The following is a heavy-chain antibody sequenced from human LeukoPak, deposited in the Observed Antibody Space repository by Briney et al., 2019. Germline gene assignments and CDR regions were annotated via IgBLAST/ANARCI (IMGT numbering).Heavy chain of an antibody. J-gene: IGHJ5*02. Sequence: GGSLRPSCVASGFTFSDYYMSWIRQTPGKGLEWVSSISSPSGGNIHYADSVKGRFTVSRDNAKNSLSLQMDSLRAEDTAVYFCARGAYCRTVSCYGVLNWFDPWGQGTLVIVSS. CDR3: ARGAYCRTVSCYGVLNWFDP. D-gene: IGHD2-21*01. V-gene: IGHV3-11*04. CDR1: GFTFSDYY. CDR2: ISSPSGGNI.